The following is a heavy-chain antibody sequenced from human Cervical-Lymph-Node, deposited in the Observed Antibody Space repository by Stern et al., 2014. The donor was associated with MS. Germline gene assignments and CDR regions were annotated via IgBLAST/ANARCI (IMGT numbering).Heavy chain of an antibody. CDR3: AKPKLGHSSSWPDY. J-gene: IGHJ4*02. V-gene: IGHV3-30*18. D-gene: IGHD6-13*01. CDR2: ISYDGSNK. Sequence: QVQLVESGGGVVQPGRSLRLSCAASGFTFSSYGMHWVRQAPGKGLEWVAVISYDGSNKYYADSVKGRFTISRDNSKNTLYLQMNSLRAEDTAVYYCAKPKLGHSSSWPDYWGQGTLVTVSS. CDR1: GFTFSSYG.